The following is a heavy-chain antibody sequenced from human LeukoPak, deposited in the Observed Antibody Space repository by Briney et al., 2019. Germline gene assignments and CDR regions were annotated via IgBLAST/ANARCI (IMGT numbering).Heavy chain of an antibody. V-gene: IGHV3-23*01. CDR1: GFTFSSYA. Sequence: GGSLRLSCAASGFTFSSYAMSWVRQAPGKGLEWVSAISGNGGSTYYTDSVKGRFTISRDNSKNTLYLQMNSLRAEDTAVYYCAKGPEGYYYGSGSYYNVEYFDYWGQGTLVTVSS. J-gene: IGHJ4*02. CDR2: ISGNGGST. CDR3: AKGPEGYYYGSGSYYNVEYFDY. D-gene: IGHD3-10*01.